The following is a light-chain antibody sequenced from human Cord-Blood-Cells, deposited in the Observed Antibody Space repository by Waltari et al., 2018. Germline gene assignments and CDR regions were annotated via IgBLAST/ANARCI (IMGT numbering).Light chain of an antibody. Sequence: QSALTQPASVSGSPGQSIPISCTRTSSDVGVYNYVSWYQQHPGKAPKLMIYDVSARPSWVSNRFSGSKSGNTASLTSSRLQAEDEADYDCSSYTSSSTLVFGGGTKLTVL. CDR2: DVS. V-gene: IGLV2-14*01. CDR1: SSDVGVYNY. J-gene: IGLJ2*01. CDR3: SSYTSSSTLV.